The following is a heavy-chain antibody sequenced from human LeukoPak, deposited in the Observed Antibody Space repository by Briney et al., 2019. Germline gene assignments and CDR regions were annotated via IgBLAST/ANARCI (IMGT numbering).Heavy chain of an antibody. J-gene: IGHJ6*02. V-gene: IGHV3-7*01. CDR1: GFTFSSYW. CDR2: IKQDGSEK. D-gene: IGHD3-3*02. Sequence: TGGSLRLSCAASGFTFSSYWMSWVRQAPGKGLEWVANIKQDGSEKYYVDSVKGRLTISRDDAKNSLYLQMNSLRAEYTAVYYCERQHWSYGMDVWGQGTPVTVSS. CDR3: ERQHWSYGMDV.